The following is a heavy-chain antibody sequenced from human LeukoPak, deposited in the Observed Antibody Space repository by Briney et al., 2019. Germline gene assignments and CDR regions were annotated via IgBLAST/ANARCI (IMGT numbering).Heavy chain of an antibody. CDR2: IIPILGIA. J-gene: IGHJ4*02. V-gene: IGHV1-69*04. CDR1: GGTFSSYT. D-gene: IGHD3-10*01. CDR3: AREGSGSGSYRGLDY. Sequence: SVKVSCKASGGTFSSYTISWVRQAPGQGLEWMGRIIPILGIANYAQKFQGRVTITADKSTSTAYMELSSLRSEDTAVYYCAREGSGSGSYRGLDYWGQGTLVTVSS.